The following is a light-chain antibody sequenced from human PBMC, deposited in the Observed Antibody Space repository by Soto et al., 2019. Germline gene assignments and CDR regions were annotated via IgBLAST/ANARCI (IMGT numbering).Light chain of an antibody. J-gene: IGLJ7*01. Sequence: QSVLTQPASVSGSPGQSITISCTGTSSDVRSYNLVSWYQQHPGKAPKLMIYEVSKRPSGVSNRFSGSKSGNTASLTISGLQAEDEADYYCCSYAGSSTFAVFGGGTQLTVL. CDR3: CSYAGSSTFAV. V-gene: IGLV2-23*02. CDR1: SSDVRSYNL. CDR2: EVS.